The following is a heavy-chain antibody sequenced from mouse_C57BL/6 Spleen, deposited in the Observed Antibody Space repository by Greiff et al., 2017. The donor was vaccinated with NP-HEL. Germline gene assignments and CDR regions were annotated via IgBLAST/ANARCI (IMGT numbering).Heavy chain of an antibody. Sequence: QVQLQQPGAELVMPGASVKLSCKASGYTFTSYWMHWVKQRPGQGLEWIGEIDPSDSYTNYNQKFKGKSTLTVDKSSSTAYMQLSGLTSEDSAVYYCARRDITTVVGYFDVWGTGTTVTVSS. V-gene: IGHV1-69*01. D-gene: IGHD1-1*01. CDR3: ARRDITTVVGYFDV. CDR2: IDPSDSYT. CDR1: GYTFTSYW. J-gene: IGHJ1*03.